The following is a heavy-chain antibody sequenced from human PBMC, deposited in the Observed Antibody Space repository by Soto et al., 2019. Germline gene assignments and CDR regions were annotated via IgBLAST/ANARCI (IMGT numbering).Heavy chain of an antibody. CDR2: IYPGDSDT. J-gene: IGHJ6*02. CDR1: GNSFTSYL. CDR3: ASTIFGVANYYYYGMDV. V-gene: IGHV5-51*01. Sequence: XESLKISWKCSGNSFTSYLIGLVLQMPGKGLEWMGIIYPGDSDTRYSPSFQGQVTISADKSISTAYLQWSSLKASDTAMYYCASTIFGVANYYYYGMDVWGQGTTVTVS. D-gene: IGHD3-3*01.